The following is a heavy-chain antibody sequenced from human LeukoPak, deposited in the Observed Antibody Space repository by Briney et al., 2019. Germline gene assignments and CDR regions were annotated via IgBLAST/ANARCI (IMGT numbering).Heavy chain of an antibody. V-gene: IGHV1-69*05. Sequence: SVKVSCKASGGTFSSYAISWVRQAPGHGLEWMGETIPRSGTVNYAQKFQGRVTITTDESRTIAYMELSSLGSDDTAVYYCARGSYYYESSGYSLYWGQGTLVTVSS. J-gene: IGHJ4*02. CDR3: ARGSYYYESSGYSLY. D-gene: IGHD3-22*01. CDR1: GGTFSSYA. CDR2: TIPRSGTV.